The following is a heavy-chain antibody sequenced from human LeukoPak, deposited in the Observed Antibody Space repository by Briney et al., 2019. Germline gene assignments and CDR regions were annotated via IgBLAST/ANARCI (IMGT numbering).Heavy chain of an antibody. Sequence: GGSLRLSCEGSGFSFSNYWMTWVRQAPGKGLEWVANIKQDGSDKYYADSVKGRFTISRDNSKNTLYLQMNSLRAEDTAVYYCAKMPLWYGSGSYAVYWGQGTLVTVSS. CDR2: IKQDGSDK. D-gene: IGHD3-10*01. CDR3: AKMPLWYGSGSYAVY. CDR1: GFSFSNYW. V-gene: IGHV3-7*01. J-gene: IGHJ4*02.